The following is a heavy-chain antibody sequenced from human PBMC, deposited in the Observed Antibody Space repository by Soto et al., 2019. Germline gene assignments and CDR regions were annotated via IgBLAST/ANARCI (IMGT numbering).Heavy chain of an antibody. CDR2: INHSGST. J-gene: IGHJ4*02. CDR3: ARHPTVTEYYFDY. D-gene: IGHD4-17*01. Sequence: SETLSLTCAVYGGSFSGYYWSWIRQPPGKGLEWIGEINHSGSTNYNPSLKSRVTISVDTSRNQFSLKLSSVTAADTAVYYCARHPTVTEYYFDYWGQGTLVTVSS. V-gene: IGHV4-34*01. CDR1: GGSFSGYY.